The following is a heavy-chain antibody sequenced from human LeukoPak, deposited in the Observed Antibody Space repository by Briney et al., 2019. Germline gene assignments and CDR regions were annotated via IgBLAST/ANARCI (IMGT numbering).Heavy chain of an antibody. CDR1: GYTFTSYD. V-gene: IGHV1-8*01. J-gene: IGHJ6*02. CDR2: MNPNSGNT. D-gene: IGHD3-10*01. CDR3: ARGRRSITMVRTGMDV. Sequence: ASVKVSCKASGYTFTSYDINWVRQATGQGLEWMGWMNPNSGNTGYAQTFQGRVTMTRNTSISTAYMELSSLRSEDTAVYYCARGRRSITMVRTGMDVWGQGTTVTVSS.